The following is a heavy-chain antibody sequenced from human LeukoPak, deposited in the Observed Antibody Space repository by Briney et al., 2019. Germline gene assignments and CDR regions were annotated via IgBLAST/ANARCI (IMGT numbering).Heavy chain of an antibody. Sequence: PSQTLSLTCTVSGGSLSSGGYYWRWLRQPAGTGLEWIGRIYTSGTTNYNPSLKSRVTISLDTSKNQFSLKLSSVTAADTALYYCARATYYYDSRGYLLGYWGQGTRVTVSS. CDR3: ARATYYYDSRGYLLGY. CDR2: IYTSGTT. J-gene: IGHJ4*02. D-gene: IGHD3-22*01. CDR1: GGSLSSGGYY. V-gene: IGHV4-61*02.